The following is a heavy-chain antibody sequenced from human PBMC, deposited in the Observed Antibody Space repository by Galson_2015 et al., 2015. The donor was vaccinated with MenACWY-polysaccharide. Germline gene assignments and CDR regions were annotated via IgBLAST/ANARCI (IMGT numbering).Heavy chain of an antibody. V-gene: IGHV3-7*01. J-gene: IGHJ6*02. CDR1: GFSFGGYW. CDR2: IKQDGSEK. D-gene: IGHD3-10*01. CDR3: ARDLDYGSGTSDV. Sequence: SLRLSCAASGFSFGGYWMSWVRQAPGKGLEWVANIKQDGSEKYYVDSVKGRSTISRDNAKNSLYLQMNSLRAEDTALYYCARDLDYGSGTSDVWGHGITVRVSS.